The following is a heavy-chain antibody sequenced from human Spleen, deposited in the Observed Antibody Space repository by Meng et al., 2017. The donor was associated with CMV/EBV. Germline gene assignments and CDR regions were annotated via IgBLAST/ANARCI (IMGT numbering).Heavy chain of an antibody. D-gene: IGHD6-6*01. V-gene: IGHV3-23*01. J-gene: IGHJ4*02. CDR2: VRSRGGST. CDR3: AKSIAAIQLNYFDS. CDR1: GVTCSSYA. Sequence: SSGVTCSSYALTWIRQAAGKGLERVPTVRSRGGSTYYAGPVKGRFTISRDNSKNTVYLQMNSLRAEDTAIYYCAKSIAAIQLNYFDSWGQGTLVTVSS.